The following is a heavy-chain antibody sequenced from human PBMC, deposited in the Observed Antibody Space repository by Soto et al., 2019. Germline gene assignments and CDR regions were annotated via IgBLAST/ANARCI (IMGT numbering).Heavy chain of an antibody. V-gene: IGHV3-30*18. CDR2: ISYDGSNK. Sequence: GGSLRLSCAAYGFTFSSYGMHWVRQAPGKVLEWVAVISYDGSNKYYADSVKGRFTISRDNSKNTLYLQMNSLRAEDTAVYYCAKRMTTVTRCYYYGMDVWGQGTTVTVSS. CDR1: GFTFSSYG. CDR3: AKRMTTVTRCYYYGMDV. D-gene: IGHD4-4*01. J-gene: IGHJ6*02.